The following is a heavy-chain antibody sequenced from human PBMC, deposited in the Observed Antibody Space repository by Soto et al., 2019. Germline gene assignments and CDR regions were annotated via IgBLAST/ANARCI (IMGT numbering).Heavy chain of an antibody. CDR3: ARARCISTSCYPNYYGMDV. D-gene: IGHD2-2*01. J-gene: IGHJ6*02. Sequence: PGGSLRLSCAASGFTFSTYSMNWVRQAPGKGLEWVSYISSSSSTIFYTDSVKGRFTISRDNAKNSLYLQMNSLRAEDTAVYYCARARCISTSCYPNYYGMDVWGQGTTVTVSS. CDR1: GFTFSTYS. CDR2: ISSSSSTI. V-gene: IGHV3-48*04.